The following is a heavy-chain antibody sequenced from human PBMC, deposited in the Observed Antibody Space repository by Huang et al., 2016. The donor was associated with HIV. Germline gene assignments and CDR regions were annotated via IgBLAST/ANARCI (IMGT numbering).Heavy chain of an antibody. CDR2: VYDSGTT. CDR3: VRDQGRLAVGGIDKWFDP. J-gene: IGHJ5*02. Sequence: QVRLQESGPGLVKPSETLSLSCTVSGDSVSSHYWGWIRPPPGKGLEWIGTVYDSGTTKYNPGLKSRITRSVDTSKNGFSLNSTAVSAADTAMYFCVRDQGRLAVGGIDKWFDPWGQGALVTVSS. V-gene: IGHV4-59*02. D-gene: IGHD6-19*01. CDR1: GDSVSSHY.